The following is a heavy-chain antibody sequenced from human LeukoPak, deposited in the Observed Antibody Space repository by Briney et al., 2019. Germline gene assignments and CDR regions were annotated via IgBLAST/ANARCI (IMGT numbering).Heavy chain of an antibody. Sequence: PSETLSLTSTVSGGSISSGSDYWSCIRPPAGKGLEWIGRIYTSGSTNYNPSLKSRVTISVDSSKNQFSLKLSSVTAADTAVYYCSRGLGIIAAAGHWFDPWGQGTLVTVSS. V-gene: IGHV4-61*02. J-gene: IGHJ5*02. D-gene: IGHD6-13*01. CDR1: GGSISSGSDY. CDR2: IYTSGST. CDR3: SRGLGIIAAAGHWFDP.